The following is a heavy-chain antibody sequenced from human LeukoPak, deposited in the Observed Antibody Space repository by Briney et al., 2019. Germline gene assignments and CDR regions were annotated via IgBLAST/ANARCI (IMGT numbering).Heavy chain of an antibody. CDR1: GYTFTSYA. CDR3: ARGATVTTALPDDAFDI. D-gene: IGHD4-17*01. J-gene: IGHJ3*02. CDR2: INAGNGNT. Sequence: ASVKVSCKASGYTFTSYAMHWVRQAPGQRLEWMGWINAGNGNTKYSQEFQGRVTITRDTSASTAYMELSRLRSDDTAVYYCARGATVTTALPDDAFDIWGQGTMVTVSS. V-gene: IGHV1-3*01.